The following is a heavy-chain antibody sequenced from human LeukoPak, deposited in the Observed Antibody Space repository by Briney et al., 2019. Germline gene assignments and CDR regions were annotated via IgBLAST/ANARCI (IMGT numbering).Heavy chain of an antibody. V-gene: IGHV1-2*06. CDR3: ARVLYDFWSGYYTGLGH. Sequence: ASVKVSCKASGYTFTGYYMHWLRQAPGQGLEWMGRINPNSGGTNYAQKFQGRVTMTRDTSISTAYMELSRLRSDDTAVYYCARVLYDFWSGYYTGLGHWGQGTVVTVSS. CDR1: GYTFTGYY. CDR2: INPNSGGT. J-gene: IGHJ4*02. D-gene: IGHD3-3*01.